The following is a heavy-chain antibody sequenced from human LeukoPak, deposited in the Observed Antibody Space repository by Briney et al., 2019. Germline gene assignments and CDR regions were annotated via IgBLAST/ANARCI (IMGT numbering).Heavy chain of an antibody. CDR2: INHSGST. J-gene: IGHJ4*02. V-gene: IGHV4-34*01. CDR3: ASLVGATRTANFDY. D-gene: IGHD1-26*01. CDR1: GGSFSGYY. Sequence: SETLSLTCAVYGGSFSGYYWSWIRQPPGKGLEWIGEINHSGSTNYNPSLKSRVTISVDTSKNQFSLKLSSVTAADTAVYYCASLVGATRTANFDYWGQGTLVTVSS.